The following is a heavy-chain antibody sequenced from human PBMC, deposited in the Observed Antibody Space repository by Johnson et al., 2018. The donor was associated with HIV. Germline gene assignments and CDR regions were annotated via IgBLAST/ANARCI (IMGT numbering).Heavy chain of an antibody. Sequence: VQLVESGGGFVKPGGSLRLSCAASGFTFSNAWMNWVRQAPGKGLEWVGRIESTTDGGTTDYATPVKGRFTISRDDSKNTLYLHMNSLSAEDTALYYCAGGVVVVILDAFDIWGQGTMVTVSS. J-gene: IGHJ3*02. CDR3: AGGVVVVILDAFDI. CDR2: IESTTDGGTT. D-gene: IGHD3-22*01. V-gene: IGHV3-15*04. CDR1: GFTFSNAW.